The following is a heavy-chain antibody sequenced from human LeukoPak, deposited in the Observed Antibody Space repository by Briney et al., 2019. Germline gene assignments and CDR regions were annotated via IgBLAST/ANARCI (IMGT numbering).Heavy chain of an antibody. D-gene: IGHD6-6*01. J-gene: IGHJ4*02. V-gene: IGHV4-59*08. CDR1: GGSISGYY. CDR2: IYYSGST. Sequence: SETLSLTCTVSGGSISGYYWSWIRQPPGKGLEWIGYIYYSGSTNYNPSLKSRVTISVDTSKNQFSLKLSSVTAADTAVYYCARQISSSSAAFDCWGQGTLVTVSS. CDR3: ARQISSSSAAFDC.